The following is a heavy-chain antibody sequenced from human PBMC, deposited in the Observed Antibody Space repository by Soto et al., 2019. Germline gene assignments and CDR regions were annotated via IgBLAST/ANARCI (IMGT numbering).Heavy chain of an antibody. Sequence: QITLKESGPTLVKPTQTLTLTCTFSGFSLNTSGVGVGWIRQPPGKPLEWLALIYWDDDQRYSPSLKSRLTITNDTSKNQVVLTMTNMDPVDTATYYCAHDELYGDYPRSYFDYWGQGTLVTVSS. CDR1: GFSLNTSGVG. CDR3: AHDELYGDYPRSYFDY. V-gene: IGHV2-5*02. D-gene: IGHD4-17*01. CDR2: IYWDDDQ. J-gene: IGHJ4*02.